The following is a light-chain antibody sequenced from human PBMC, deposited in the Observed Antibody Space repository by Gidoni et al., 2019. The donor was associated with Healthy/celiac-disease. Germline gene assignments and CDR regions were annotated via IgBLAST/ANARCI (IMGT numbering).Light chain of an antibody. Sequence: EIVLTQSPGNLSLSPGERATLSCRASQSVSSSYLAWYQQKPGQAPRLLIYGASSRATGIPDRFSGSGAVTDCTLTISILEPEDFAVYYCQQYCSSPWTFGQGTKVEIK. J-gene: IGKJ1*01. CDR1: QSVSSSY. V-gene: IGKV3-20*01. CDR2: GAS. CDR3: QQYCSSPWT.